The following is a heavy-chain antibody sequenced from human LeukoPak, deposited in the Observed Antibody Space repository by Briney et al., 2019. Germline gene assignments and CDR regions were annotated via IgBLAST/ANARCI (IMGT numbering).Heavy chain of an antibody. CDR2: IWYDGGNK. D-gene: IGHD5-24*01. V-gene: IGHV3-33*06. CDR3: AKELDGYNSGFDY. CDR1: GFTFSSYG. Sequence: GGSLRLSCAASGFTFSSYGMHWVRQAPGKGLEWVAVIWYDGGNKYYADSVKGRFTISRDNSKNTLYLQMNSLRAEDTAVYYCAKELDGYNSGFDYWGQGTLVTVSS. J-gene: IGHJ4*02.